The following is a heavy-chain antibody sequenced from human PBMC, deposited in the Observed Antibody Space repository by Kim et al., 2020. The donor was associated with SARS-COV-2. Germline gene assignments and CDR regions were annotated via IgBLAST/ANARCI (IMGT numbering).Heavy chain of an antibody. J-gene: IGHJ4*02. CDR2: ISGSGSDV. CDR3: TRAIRGYYHAAD. CDR1: GFTFSDYY. Sequence: GGSLRLSCAASGFTFSDYYMSWIRQAPGKGPEWVSYISGSGSDVNYADPVKGRFTISRDNAKKSLYLQMNSLRVEDTAVYYSTRAIRGYYHAADCGQGTLVTVSS. V-gene: IGHV3-11*04. D-gene: IGHD1-26*01.